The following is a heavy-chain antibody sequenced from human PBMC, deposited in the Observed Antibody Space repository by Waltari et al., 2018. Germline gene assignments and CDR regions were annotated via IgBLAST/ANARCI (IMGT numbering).Heavy chain of an antibody. CDR1: GFTFSSYG. D-gene: IGHD5-12*01. J-gene: IGHJ6*04. V-gene: IGHV3-30*02. Sequence: QVQLVESGGGVVQPGGSLRLSCAASGFTFSSYGMHWVRQAPGKGLEWVAFIRYDGSNKYYADSVKGRFTISRDNSKNTLYLQMNSLRAEDTAVYYCAKGLVVATIDAPMDVWGKGTTVTISS. CDR2: IRYDGSNK. CDR3: AKGLVVATIDAPMDV.